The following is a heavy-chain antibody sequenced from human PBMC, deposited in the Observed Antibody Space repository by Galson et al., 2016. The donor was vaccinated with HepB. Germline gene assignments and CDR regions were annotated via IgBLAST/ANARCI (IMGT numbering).Heavy chain of an antibody. CDR3: ARGDIVSTPGRFFDY. D-gene: IGHD5/OR15-5a*01. J-gene: IGHJ4*02. V-gene: IGHV3-33*01. CDR2: TWPDGSQK. Sequence: FLRLSCAASGFTFSDYAMHWVRQAPGKGLEWVSLTWPDGSQKYYADSVKGRSTFSRDNSKNTVSLEMNSLRAEDTAIYYCARGDIVSTPGRFFDYWGQGTLVTVSS. CDR1: GFTFSDYA.